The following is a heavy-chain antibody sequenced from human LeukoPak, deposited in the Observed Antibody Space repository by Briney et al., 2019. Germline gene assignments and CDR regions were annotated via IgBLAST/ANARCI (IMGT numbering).Heavy chain of an antibody. CDR3: ARDTALFRAYDI. D-gene: IGHD2-2*02. CDR1: GGSFSGYY. J-gene: IGHJ3*02. CDR2: INHSGST. Sequence: SETLSLTCAVYGGSFSGYYWSWIRQPPGKGLEWIGEINHSGSTNYNPSLKSRVTISVDTSKNQFSLKLSSVTAADTAVYYCARDTALFRAYDIWGQGTLVTVSS. V-gene: IGHV4-34*01.